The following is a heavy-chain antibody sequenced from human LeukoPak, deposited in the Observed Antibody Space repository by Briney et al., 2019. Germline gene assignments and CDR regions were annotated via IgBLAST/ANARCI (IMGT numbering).Heavy chain of an antibody. D-gene: IGHD3-22*01. Sequence: GGSLRLSCAASGFTFSSYSMNWVRQAPGKGLEWVSYISSSSSTIYYADSVKGRFTISRDNAKNSLYLQMNSLRAEDTAVYYCARLGYYDSSGYYYDEIDYWGQGTLVTVSS. V-gene: IGHV3-48*04. J-gene: IGHJ4*02. CDR1: GFTFSSYS. CDR2: ISSSSSTI. CDR3: ARLGYYDSSGYYYDEIDY.